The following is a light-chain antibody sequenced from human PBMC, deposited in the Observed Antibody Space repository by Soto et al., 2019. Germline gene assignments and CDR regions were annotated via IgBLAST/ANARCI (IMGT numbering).Light chain of an antibody. J-gene: IGLJ1*01. CDR2: EVT. CDR3: SSYAGSDNPYV. CDR1: SGDVGGYDY. Sequence: QSVLAQPPSASGSPGQSVTISCTGTSGDVGGYDYVSWYQQHPGKAPKLMIYEVTKRPLGVPDRFSSSKSGNTASLTVSGLQAEDEADYYCSSYAGSDNPYVFGTGTKVTVL. V-gene: IGLV2-8*01.